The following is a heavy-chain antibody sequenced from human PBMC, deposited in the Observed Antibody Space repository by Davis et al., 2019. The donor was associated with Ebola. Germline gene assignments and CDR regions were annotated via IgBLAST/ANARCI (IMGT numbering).Heavy chain of an antibody. CDR1: GFTVSSNY. D-gene: IGHD3-10*01. Sequence: PGGSLRLSCAASGFTVSSNYMSWVRQAPGKGLEWVSSINSASTFIDYADSVKGRFTISRDNAKNSLYLQMNSLRSEDTAVYYCARGKHYYGSGSPSQGFDPWGQGTLVTVSS. V-gene: IGHV3-21*04. CDR2: INSASTFI. J-gene: IGHJ5*02. CDR3: ARGKHYYGSGSPSQGFDP.